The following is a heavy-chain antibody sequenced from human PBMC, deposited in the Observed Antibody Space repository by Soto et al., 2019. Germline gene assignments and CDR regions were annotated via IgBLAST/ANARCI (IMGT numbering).Heavy chain of an antibody. J-gene: IGHJ4*02. CDR2: ISACNGNT. CDR1: GYTFTSYG. CDR3: ARDVNGYSYGYNDY. V-gene: IGHV1-18*04. D-gene: IGHD5-18*01. Sequence: GASVKVSCKASGYTFTSYGISWVRQAPGQGLEWMGWISACNGNTNYAQKLQGRVTMTTDTSTSTAYMELRSLRSDDTAVYYCARDVNGYSYGYNDYWGQGTLVTVSS.